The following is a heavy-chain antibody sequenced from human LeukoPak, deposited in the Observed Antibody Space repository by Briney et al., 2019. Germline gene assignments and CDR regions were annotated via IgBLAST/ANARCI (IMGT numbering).Heavy chain of an antibody. CDR1: GGTFSSYA. CDR3: ARDVAIPPPKNYYYMDV. J-gene: IGHJ6*03. D-gene: IGHD2-21*01. V-gene: IGHV1-69*05. CDR2: IIPIFGTA. Sequence: SVKVSCKASGGTFSSYAISWVRQAPGQGLEWMGRIIPIFGTANYAQKFQGRVTITTDEPTSTAYMELSSLRSEDTAVYYCARDVAIPPPKNYYYMDVWGKGTTVTVSS.